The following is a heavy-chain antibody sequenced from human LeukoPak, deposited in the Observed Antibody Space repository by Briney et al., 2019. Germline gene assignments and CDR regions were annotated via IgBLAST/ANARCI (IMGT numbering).Heavy chain of an antibody. CDR2: ISWNSGSI. CDR3: AKGPYYYGSGSRLMGYFDY. D-gene: IGHD3-10*01. V-gene: IGHV3-9*01. CDR1: GFTFDDYA. Sequence: PGRSLRLSCAASGFTFDDYAMHWVRQAPGKGLEWVPGISWNSGSIGYADSVKGRFTISRDNAKNSLYLQMNSLRAEDTALYYCAKGPYYYGSGSRLMGYFDYWGQGTLVTVSS. J-gene: IGHJ4*02.